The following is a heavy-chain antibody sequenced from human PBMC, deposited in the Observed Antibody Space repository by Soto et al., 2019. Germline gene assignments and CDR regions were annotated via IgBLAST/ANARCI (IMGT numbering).Heavy chain of an antibody. CDR3: AKDRGIVGATTFKGWFDP. CDR2: ISYDGSNK. J-gene: IGHJ5*02. D-gene: IGHD1-26*01. V-gene: IGHV3-30*18. CDR1: GFTFSSYG. Sequence: GGSLRLSCAASGFTFSSYGMHWVRQAPGKGLEWVAVISYDGSNKYYADSVKGRFTISRDNSKNTLYLQMNSLRAEDTAVYYCAKDRGIVGATTFKGWFDPWGQGTLVTVSS.